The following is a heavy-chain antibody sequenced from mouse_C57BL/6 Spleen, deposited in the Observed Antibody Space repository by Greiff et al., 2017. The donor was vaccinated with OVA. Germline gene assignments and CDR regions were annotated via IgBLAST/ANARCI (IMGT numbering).Heavy chain of an antibody. J-gene: IGHJ3*01. CDR1: GYTFTDYN. CDR3: ARPDYYGSSYGFAY. Sequence: EVKLMESGPELVKPGASVKMSCKASGYTFTDYNMHWVKQSHGKSLEWIGYINPNNGGTSYNQKFKGKATLTVNKSSSTAYMELRSLTSEDSAVYYCARPDYYGSSYGFAYWGQGTLVTVSA. CDR2: INPNNGGT. V-gene: IGHV1-22*01. D-gene: IGHD1-1*01.